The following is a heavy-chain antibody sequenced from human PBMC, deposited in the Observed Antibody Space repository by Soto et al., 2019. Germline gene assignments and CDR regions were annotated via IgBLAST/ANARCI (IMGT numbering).Heavy chain of an antibody. CDR1: GYTFTGYY. Sequence: ASVKVCGEASGYTFTGYYVHWVREAPGQGLEWMGWINPETGGTSYAQKFQGRVTLSRDTSINTAYLELGSLRFDDAAVYFCARERFQVISDGMDVWGQGTTVTVSS. D-gene: IGHD2-21*01. V-gene: IGHV1-2*02. CDR3: ARERFQVISDGMDV. CDR2: INPETGGT. J-gene: IGHJ6*02.